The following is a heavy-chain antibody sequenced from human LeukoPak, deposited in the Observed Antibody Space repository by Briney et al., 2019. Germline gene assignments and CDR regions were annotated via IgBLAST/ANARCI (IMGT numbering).Heavy chain of an antibody. CDR2: IKQDGSEK. CDR3: ARDRWDSSSSQTYYYYYGMDV. CDR1: GFTFSSYW. V-gene: IGHV3-7*03. Sequence: GGSLRLSCAASGFTFSSYWMSWVRQAPGKGLEWVANIKQDGSEKYYVDSVKGRFTISRDNAKNSLYLQMNSLRAEDTAVYYCARDRWDSSSSQTYYYYYGMDVWGKGTTVTVSS. D-gene: IGHD6-13*01. J-gene: IGHJ6*04.